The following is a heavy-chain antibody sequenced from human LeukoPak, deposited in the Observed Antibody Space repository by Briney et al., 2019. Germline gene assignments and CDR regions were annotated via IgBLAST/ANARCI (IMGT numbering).Heavy chain of an antibody. CDR1: GGSISSYY. Sequence: SETLSLTCTVSGGSISSYYWSWIRQPPGKGLEWIGYIYYSGSTNYNPSLKSRVTISVDTSKNQFSLKLSSVTAADTAVYYCARDSLAGETDYWGQGTLVTVSS. J-gene: IGHJ4*02. V-gene: IGHV4-59*01. CDR3: ARDSLAGETDY. CDR2: IYYSGST. D-gene: IGHD3-10*01.